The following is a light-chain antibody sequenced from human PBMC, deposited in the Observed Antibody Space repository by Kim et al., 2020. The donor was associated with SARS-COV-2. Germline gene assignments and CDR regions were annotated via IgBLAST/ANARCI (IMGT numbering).Light chain of an antibody. J-gene: IGLJ2*01. V-gene: IGLV1-40*01. CDR1: SSNIGAGYD. Sequence: RVTISCTGSSSNIGAGYDGHWYQQLPGTAPKLLIYGNSNRPSGVPDRFSGSKSGTSASLAITGLQAEDEADYYCQSYDSSLSGPVVFGGGTQLTVL. CDR3: QSYDSSLSGPVV. CDR2: GNS.